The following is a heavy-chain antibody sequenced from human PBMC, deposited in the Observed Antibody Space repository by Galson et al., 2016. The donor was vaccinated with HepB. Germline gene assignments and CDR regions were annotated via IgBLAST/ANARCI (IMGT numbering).Heavy chain of an antibody. J-gene: IGHJ4*02. CDR3: AKGRLRGVFDY. V-gene: IGHV3-30-3*01. CDR2: ISYDGSNE. D-gene: IGHD4-17*01. Sequence: SLRLSCAVSGFTFSTYAMHWVRQAPGKGLEWVAVISYDGSNEFYADSVKGRFTISRDNAKNSLYLQMNSLRAEDTALYYCAKGRLRGVFDYWGQGALVTVSS. CDR1: GFTFSTYA.